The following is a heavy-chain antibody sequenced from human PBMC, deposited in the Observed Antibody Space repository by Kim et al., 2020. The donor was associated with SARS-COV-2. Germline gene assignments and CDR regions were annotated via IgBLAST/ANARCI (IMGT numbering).Heavy chain of an antibody. J-gene: IGHJ6*02. Sequence: SRVTISVDTSKNQFSLKLSSVTAADTAVYYCARGRSSMPNHYYYYYGMDVWGQGTTVTVSS. CDR3: ARGRSSMPNHYYYYYGMDV. V-gene: IGHV4-59*09. D-gene: IGHD2-2*01.